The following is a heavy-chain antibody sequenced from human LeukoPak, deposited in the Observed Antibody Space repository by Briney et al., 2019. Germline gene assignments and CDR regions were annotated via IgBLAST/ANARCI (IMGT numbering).Heavy chain of an antibody. CDR3: WRGTTVTTFDYFDY. CDR1: GFTFSSYW. Sequence: GGSLRLSCAASGFTFSSYWMHWVRQAPGKGLVWVSRINSDGSSTSYADSVKGRFTISRDNAKNTLYLQMNSLRAEDTVVYYCWRGTTVTTFDYFDYWGQGTLVTVSS. V-gene: IGHV3-74*01. J-gene: IGHJ4*02. CDR2: INSDGSST. D-gene: IGHD4-11*01.